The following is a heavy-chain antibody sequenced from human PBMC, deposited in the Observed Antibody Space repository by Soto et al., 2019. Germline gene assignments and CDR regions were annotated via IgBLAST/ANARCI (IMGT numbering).Heavy chain of an antibody. Sequence: QVQLVESGGGVVQPGRSLRLSCAASGFTFSSYAMHWVRQAPGKGLEWVAVISYDGSNKYYADSVKGRFTISRDNSKNTLYLQMNSLRAEDTAMYYCARGTAPMDWGQGTLVTVSS. CDR2: ISYDGSNK. CDR1: GFTFSSYA. J-gene: IGHJ4*02. V-gene: IGHV3-30-3*01. D-gene: IGHD1-1*01. CDR3: ARGTAPMD.